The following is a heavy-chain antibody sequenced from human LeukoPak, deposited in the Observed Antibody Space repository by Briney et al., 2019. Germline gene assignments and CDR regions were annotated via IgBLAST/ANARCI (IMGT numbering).Heavy chain of an antibody. J-gene: IGHJ3*02. CDR3: ARSSWGYAFDI. V-gene: IGHV4-59*01. CDR1: GGSLSNYY. CDR2: IYYSGST. Sequence: SETLSLTCTVSGGSLSNYYWTLIRQPPGKGLEWIGYIYYSGSTNYNPSLKSRVTISVDTSKNQFSLRLSSVTAADTAVYYCARSSWGYAFDIWGQGTTLTVSS. D-gene: IGHD3-16*01.